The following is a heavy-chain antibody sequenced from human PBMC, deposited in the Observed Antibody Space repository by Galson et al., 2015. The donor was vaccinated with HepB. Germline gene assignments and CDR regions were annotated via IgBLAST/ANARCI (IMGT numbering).Heavy chain of an antibody. D-gene: IGHD6-19*01. Sequence: SLRLSCAASGFTFSTYAMHWVRQAPGKGLEYVSALSSNGGSTYYADSVKGRFTISRDNSKNTLYLQMSSLRAEDTAVYYCVKDQYNSGWNNFDYWGQGTLVTVSS. CDR3: VKDQYNSGWNNFDY. CDR1: GFTFSTYA. CDR2: LSSNGGST. J-gene: IGHJ4*02. V-gene: IGHV3-64D*06.